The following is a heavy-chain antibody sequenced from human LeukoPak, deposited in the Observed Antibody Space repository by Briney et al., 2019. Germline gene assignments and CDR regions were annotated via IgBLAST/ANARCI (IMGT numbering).Heavy chain of an antibody. V-gene: IGHV3-23*01. CDR2: ISGSGGYT. CDR1: GFTVSNYA. D-gene: IGHD2-2*02. J-gene: IGHJ4*02. Sequence: GGSQSLSCAASGFTVSNYAMSWVRQAPGKGLEWVSAISGSGGYTYYADSVKGRFTISRDNSKNTLYLQLSSLRAEDTAVYYCAKDHPRDIPIHYCDFWGRGTLVTVFS. CDR3: AKDHPRDIPIHYCDF.